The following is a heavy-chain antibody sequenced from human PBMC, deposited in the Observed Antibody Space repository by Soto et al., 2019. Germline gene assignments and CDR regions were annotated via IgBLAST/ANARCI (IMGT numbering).Heavy chain of an antibody. D-gene: IGHD6-19*01. V-gene: IGHV3-21*01. J-gene: IGHJ4*02. CDR2: ISSTSTYT. Sequence: PGGSLRLSCAASGFTFRSYAMNWVRQTQEKGLEWVSSISSTSTYTHYADSVKGRFTISRDNANNSLFLQMNSLRAEDTAIYYCARDLALAGNYWGAGAMVTV. CDR3: ARDLALAGNY. CDR1: GFTFRSYA.